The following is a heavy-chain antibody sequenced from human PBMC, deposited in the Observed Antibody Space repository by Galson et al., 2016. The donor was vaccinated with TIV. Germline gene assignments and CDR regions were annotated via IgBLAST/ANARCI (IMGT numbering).Heavy chain of an antibody. J-gene: IGHJ4*02. V-gene: IGHV3-48*03. CDR3: ARETGFGSAWYEGCFDS. Sequence: SLRLSCAASGFTFSFYEMNWVRQAPGKGLEWISYISNDGSTIYYADSVKGRFTISRDNARNSLSLQMNSLRGEDAAVYYCARETGFGSAWYEGCFDSWGQGTQVTVSS. D-gene: IGHD6-19*01. CDR2: ISNDGSTI. CDR1: GFTFSFYE.